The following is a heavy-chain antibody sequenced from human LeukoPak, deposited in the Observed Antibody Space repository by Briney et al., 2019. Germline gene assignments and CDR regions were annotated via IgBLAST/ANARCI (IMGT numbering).Heavy chain of an antibody. CDR3: AGPTSRGWHGDFDY. CDR2: IHYSGST. D-gene: IGHD6-19*01. V-gene: IGHV4-59*08. J-gene: IGHJ4*02. CDR1: GGSISPYY. Sequence: PSETLSLTCTVSGGSISPYYWSWIRQSPGKGLEWIGCIHYSGSTIYNPSLKSRVSISVDTSKNQFSLKLSSATAADTAVYYCAGPTSRGWHGDFDYWGQGTLVTVSS.